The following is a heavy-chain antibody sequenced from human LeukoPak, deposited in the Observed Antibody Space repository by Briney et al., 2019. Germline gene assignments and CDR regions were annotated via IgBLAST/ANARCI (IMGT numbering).Heavy chain of an antibody. V-gene: IGHV1-69*04. CDR2: IIPILGIA. D-gene: IGHD3-10*01. CDR3: ATDTMVRGYYYYGMDV. CDR1: GGTFSSYA. Sequence: ASVKVSRKASGGTFSSYAISWVRQAPGQGLEWMGRIIPILGIANYAQKFQGRVTITADKSTSTAYMELSSLRSEDTAVYYCATDTMVRGYYYYGMDVWGQGTTVTVSS. J-gene: IGHJ6*02.